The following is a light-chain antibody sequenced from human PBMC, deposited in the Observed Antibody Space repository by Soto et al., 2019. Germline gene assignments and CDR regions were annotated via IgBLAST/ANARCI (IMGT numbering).Light chain of an antibody. Sequence: QAVVTQEPSLTMSPGGTVTLTCGSSTGAVTSSHYPYWFQQRPGQAPRTLIYNTNNKHSWTPARFSGSLLGGKAALTLSGAQPEDEADYYCLLFYSGPRVFGGGTKLTVL. J-gene: IGLJ2*01. V-gene: IGLV7-46*01. CDR2: NTN. CDR3: LLFYSGPRV. CDR1: TGAVTSSHY.